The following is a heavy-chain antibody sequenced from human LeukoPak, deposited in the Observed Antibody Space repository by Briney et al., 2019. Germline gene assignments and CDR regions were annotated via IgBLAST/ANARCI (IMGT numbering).Heavy chain of an antibody. CDR2: ISSSSSYT. D-gene: IGHD2-15*01. CDR1: GFTFSNAW. J-gene: IGHJ4*02. Sequence: GGSLRLSCAASGFTFSNAWMSWVRQAPGKGLEWVSYISSSSSYTNYADSVKGRFTISRDNAKNSLYLQMNSLRAEDTAVYYCARDQRDIVVVVAAAPFDYWGQGTLVTVSS. V-gene: IGHV3-11*06. CDR3: ARDQRDIVVVVAAAPFDY.